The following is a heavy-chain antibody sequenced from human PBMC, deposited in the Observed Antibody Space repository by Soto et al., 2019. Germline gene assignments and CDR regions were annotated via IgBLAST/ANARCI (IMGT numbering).Heavy chain of an antibody. CDR3: GKGDPYSSSRGYYYYGMDV. Sequence: QVQLVESGGGVVQPGRSLRLSCAASGFTFSSYGMHWVRQAPGKGLEWVAVISYDGSNKYYADSVKGRFTISRDNSKNTLYLQMNSLRAEDTAVYYCGKGDPYSSSRGYYYYGMDVWGQGTTVTVSS. CDR1: GFTFSSYG. D-gene: IGHD6-13*01. CDR2: ISYDGSNK. J-gene: IGHJ6*02. V-gene: IGHV3-30*18.